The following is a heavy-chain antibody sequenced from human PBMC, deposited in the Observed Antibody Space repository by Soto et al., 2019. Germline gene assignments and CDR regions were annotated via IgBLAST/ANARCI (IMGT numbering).Heavy chain of an antibody. CDR2: IYYSGST. J-gene: IGHJ4*02. CDR3: ARRSIAVAGVPYYFDY. V-gene: IGHV4-59*08. D-gene: IGHD6-19*01. CDR1: GGSMSSYY. Sequence: PSETLSLTCIVSGGSMSSYYLSWIRQPPGKGLEWIGYIYYSGSTNYNPSLKSRVTISVDTSKNQFSLKLSSVTAADTAVYYCARRSIAVAGVPYYFDYWGQGTLVTVSS.